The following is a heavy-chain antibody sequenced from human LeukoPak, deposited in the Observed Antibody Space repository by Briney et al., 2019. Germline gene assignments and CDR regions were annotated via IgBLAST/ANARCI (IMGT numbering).Heavy chain of an antibody. CDR3: ARAASSIAPY. V-gene: IGHV3-30-3*01. D-gene: IGHD6-13*01. CDR1: GFTFSSYA. Sequence: GGSLRLSCAASGFTFSSYAMHWVRQAPGKGLEWVAVISYDGSNKYYADSVKGRFTISRDNSKNTLYLQMNSLRAEDTAVYYCARAASSIAPYWGQGTLVTVSS. CDR2: ISYDGSNK. J-gene: IGHJ4*02.